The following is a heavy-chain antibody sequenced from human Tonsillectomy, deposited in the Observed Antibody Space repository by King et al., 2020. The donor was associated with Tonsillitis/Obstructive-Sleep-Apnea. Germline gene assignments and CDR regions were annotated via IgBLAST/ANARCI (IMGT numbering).Heavy chain of an antibody. CDR1: GFTFSSYW. CDR3: ARLGVNSFDI. D-gene: IGHD3-16*01. V-gene: IGHV3-7*03. J-gene: IGHJ3*02. Sequence: VQLVESGGGLVQPGGSLRLSCAASGFTFSSYWMSWVRQAPGKGLEWVANIKEDGSEKYYVGSVKGRFTISRDMAKHSMYLQLNSLRAEDTAVYYCARLGVNSFDIWGQGTMVTVSS. CDR2: IKEDGSEK.